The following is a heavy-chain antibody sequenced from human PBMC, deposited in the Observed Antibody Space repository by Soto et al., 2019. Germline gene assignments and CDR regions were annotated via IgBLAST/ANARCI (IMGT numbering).Heavy chain of an antibody. J-gene: IGHJ4*02. D-gene: IGHD2-8*01. CDR1: ASSLSTNGVG. CDR3: VHTVMVHTITGGHYFDY. CDR2: IYWNEDK. V-gene: IGHV2-5*01. Sequence: SGPTLVNPTQTLTLTCTFSASSLSTNGVGVGWIRQPPGKPLEWLAVIYWNEDKRYSRSLKSRLSITKDTSKNQVVLTMTTMDPVDTATYYCVHTVMVHTITGGHYFDYWGPGTLVTVSS.